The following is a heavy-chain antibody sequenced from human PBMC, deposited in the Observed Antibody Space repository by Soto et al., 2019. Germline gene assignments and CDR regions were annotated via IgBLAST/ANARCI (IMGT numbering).Heavy chain of an antibody. Sequence: QVQLVQSGAEVKKPGASVKVSCKASGYTFTSYGISWVRQAPGQGLEWMGWISAYNGNTNYAQKLQGRVTMTTDTSTSTAYMELRSLRSDDTAVYYCAIFKDGDYAPPDAFDIWGQGKMVTVSS. CDR3: AIFKDGDYAPPDAFDI. CDR2: ISAYNGNT. J-gene: IGHJ3*02. V-gene: IGHV1-18*01. CDR1: GYTFTSYG. D-gene: IGHD4-17*01.